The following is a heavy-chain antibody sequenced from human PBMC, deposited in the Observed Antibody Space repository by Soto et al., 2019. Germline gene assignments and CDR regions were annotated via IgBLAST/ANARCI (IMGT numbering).Heavy chain of an antibody. CDR2: INGDGGTT. Sequence: GGSLRLSCAASGFTFSSYWMHWVRQAPGKGLVWVSRINGDGGTTHYADPVKGRFTISRDNAKNVLYLQMNSLRAEDTAVYYCVRDLYGPGYWGQGTVVTVSS. D-gene: IGHD3-10*01. CDR1: GFTFSSYW. V-gene: IGHV3-74*01. CDR3: VRDLYGPGY. J-gene: IGHJ4*02.